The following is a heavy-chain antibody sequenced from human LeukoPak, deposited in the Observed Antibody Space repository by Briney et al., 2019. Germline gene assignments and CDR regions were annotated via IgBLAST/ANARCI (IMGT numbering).Heavy chain of an antibody. CDR3: ARDNGYYDFWSGYGGNWFDP. CDR1: GFTFSSHG. J-gene: IGHJ5*02. Sequence: GGSLRLSCAASGFTFSSHGMNWVRQAPGKGLEWVSGIIPSGHTTYYADSVRGRFTISRDNAKNSLYLQMNSLRAEDTAVYYCARDNGYYDFWSGYGGNWFDPWGQGTLVTVSS. V-gene: IGHV3-48*04. CDR2: IIPSGHTT. D-gene: IGHD3-3*01.